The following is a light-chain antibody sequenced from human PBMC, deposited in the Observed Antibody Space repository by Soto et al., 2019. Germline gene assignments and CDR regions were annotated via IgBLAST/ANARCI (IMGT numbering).Light chain of an antibody. CDR1: QTISSW. J-gene: IGKJ1*01. Sequence: DIQMTQSPSTLSGSVGDRVTITCRASQTISSWLAWYQQKPGKAPKLLIYKASTLKSGVPSRFSGSGSGTKFPLPIISLRPDGFATYYCQHYNSYSGAFGQGPKVELK. V-gene: IGKV1-5*03. CDR2: KAS. CDR3: QHYNSYSGA.